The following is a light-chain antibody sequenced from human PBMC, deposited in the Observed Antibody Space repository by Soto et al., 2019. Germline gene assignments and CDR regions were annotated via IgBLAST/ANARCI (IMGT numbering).Light chain of an antibody. CDR1: STDVGSYNL. V-gene: IGLV2-23*01. CDR3: CSYAGSSTSVI. J-gene: IGLJ2*01. Sequence: QSVLTQPASVSGSPGQSITISCTGTSTDVGSYNLVSWYQQHPDKAPKLMIYEGSKRPSGVSNRFSGSKSGNTASLTISGLQAEDEADYYCCSYAGSSTSVIFGGGTKVTVL. CDR2: EGS.